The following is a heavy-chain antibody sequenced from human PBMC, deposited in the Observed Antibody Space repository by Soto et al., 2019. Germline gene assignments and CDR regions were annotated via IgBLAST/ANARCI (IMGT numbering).Heavy chain of an antibody. D-gene: IGHD3-22*01. Sequence: SQTLSLTCAISGDSVSSNSAVWNWIRQSPSRGLEWLGRTYYRSKWYNDYTVSVKSRITINPDTSKNQFSLQLSSLTSDDTAVYYCARAPLGIIVAPDFWGQGTLVTVSS. CDR1: GDSVSSNSAV. J-gene: IGHJ4*02. V-gene: IGHV6-1*01. CDR2: TYYRSKWYN. CDR3: ARAPLGIIVAPDF.